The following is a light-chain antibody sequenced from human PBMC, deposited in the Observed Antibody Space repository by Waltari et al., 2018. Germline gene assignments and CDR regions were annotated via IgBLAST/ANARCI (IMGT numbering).Light chain of an antibody. CDR2: GNS. CDR1: SSNIGAGYD. V-gene: IGLV1-40*01. J-gene: IGLJ2*01. Sequence: QSVLTQPPSVSGAPGQRVTISCTGSSSNIGAGYDVHWYQQLPGTAPKLLIYGNSHRPSGFPDRFSGSKSGTSASLAITGLQAEDEADYYCQSYDSSLSVVFGGGTKLTVL. CDR3: QSYDSSLSVV.